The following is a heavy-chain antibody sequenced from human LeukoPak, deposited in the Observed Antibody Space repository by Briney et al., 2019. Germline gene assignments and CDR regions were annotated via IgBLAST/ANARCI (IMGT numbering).Heavy chain of an antibody. Sequence: SVKVSCKASGYTFTSYGISWVRQAPGQGLEWMGWINPNSGGTNYAQKFQGRVTMTRDTSISTAYMELSRLRSDDTAVYYCARDSSGWDYWGQGTLVTVSS. D-gene: IGHD6-19*01. CDR3: ARDSSGWDY. CDR1: GYTFTSYG. J-gene: IGHJ4*02. V-gene: IGHV1-2*02. CDR2: INPNSGGT.